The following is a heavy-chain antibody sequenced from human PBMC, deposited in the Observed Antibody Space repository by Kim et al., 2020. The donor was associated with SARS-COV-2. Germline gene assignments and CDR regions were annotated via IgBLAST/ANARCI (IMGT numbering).Heavy chain of an antibody. Sequence: SVKVSCKASGGTFSSYAISWVRQAPGQGLEWMGRIIPIFGIANYAQKFQGRVTITADKSTSTAYMELSSLRSEDTAVYYCARSGCSGGSCYYCYYYMDVWGKGTTVTVSS. CDR3: ARSGCSGGSCYYCYYYMDV. CDR1: GGTFSSYA. CDR2: IIPIFGIA. D-gene: IGHD2-15*01. J-gene: IGHJ6*03. V-gene: IGHV1-69*04.